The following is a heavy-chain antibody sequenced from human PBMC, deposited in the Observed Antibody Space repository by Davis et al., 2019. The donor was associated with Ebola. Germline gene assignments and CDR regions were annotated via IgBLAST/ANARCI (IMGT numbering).Heavy chain of an antibody. CDR3: AKSGLSFGVVKYHYGMDV. CDR2: ISHDGSIE. CDR1: GYTLTEFS. J-gene: IGHJ6*04. Sequence: SCKVSGYTLTEFSVHWVRQAPGKGLEWVAFISHDGSIENYADSVKGRFTVSRDNSKKTLYLQMNSLRAEDTAVYYCAKSGLSFGVVKYHYGMDVWGKGTTVTVSS. V-gene: IGHV3-33*05. D-gene: IGHD3-3*01.